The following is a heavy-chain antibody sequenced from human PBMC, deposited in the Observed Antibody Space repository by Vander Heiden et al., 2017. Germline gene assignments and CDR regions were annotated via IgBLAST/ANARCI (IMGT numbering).Heavy chain of an antibody. Sequence: QVQLVQSGAEVKKPGASVKVSCRASGDTFTGCFIHWLRQAPGQGLEWMGWINPNSGGTNYAQNFQARVTMTRDTSISTAYMELSRLRSDDTAVYYCARVSVLCNGTSCFVFDYWSQGTLVTVSS. CDR1: GDTFTGCF. D-gene: IGHD2-2*01. CDR2: INPNSGGT. V-gene: IGHV1-2*02. J-gene: IGHJ4*02. CDR3: ARVSVLCNGTSCFVFDY.